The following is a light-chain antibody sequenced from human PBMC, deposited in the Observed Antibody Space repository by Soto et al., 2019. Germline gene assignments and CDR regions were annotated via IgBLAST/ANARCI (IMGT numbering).Light chain of an antibody. J-gene: IGKJ1*01. V-gene: IGKV3D-15*01. CDR1: QSVSSI. CDR3: QQHNSWPWT. CDR2: GAS. Sequence: VMTHSPAALPLSTCERATLSFRASQSVSSILAWYQQKHGQAPRLLIYGASSRAAGIPARFSGSGSGTDFTLTISCLQPEDFALYYCQQHNSWPWTFGQGTKVDIK.